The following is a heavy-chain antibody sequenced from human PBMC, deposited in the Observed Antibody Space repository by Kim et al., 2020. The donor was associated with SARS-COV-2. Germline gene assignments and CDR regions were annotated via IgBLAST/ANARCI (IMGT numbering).Heavy chain of an antibody. CDR3: ARQRGPLRSLDY. V-gene: IGHV4-39*01. CDR1: GGSISSSSYY. Sequence: SETLSLTCTVSGGSISSSSYYWGWIRQPPGKGLEWIGSIYYSGSTYYNPSLKSRVTISVDTSKNQFSLKLSSVTAADTAVYYCARQRGPLRSLDYWGQGTLVTVSS. CDR2: IYYSGST. J-gene: IGHJ4*02. D-gene: IGHD3-10*02.